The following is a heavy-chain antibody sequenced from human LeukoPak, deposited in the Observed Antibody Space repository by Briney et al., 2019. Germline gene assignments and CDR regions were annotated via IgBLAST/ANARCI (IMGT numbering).Heavy chain of an antibody. CDR3: ATDMTTGISNWFDP. V-gene: IGHV4-38-2*01. CDR2: IYHSGST. J-gene: IGHJ5*02. CDR1: GYSISSGYY. Sequence: SETLSLTCAVSGYSISSGYYWGWIRQSPGKGLEGIGSIYHSGSTYYNPSLKSRVTISVDTSKNQFSLKLYSVTAADTAVYYCATDMTTGISNWFDPWGQGTLVTVSS. D-gene: IGHD4-11*01.